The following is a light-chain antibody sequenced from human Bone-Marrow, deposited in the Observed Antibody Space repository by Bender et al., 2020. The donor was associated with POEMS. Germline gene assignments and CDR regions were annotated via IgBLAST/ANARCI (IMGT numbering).Light chain of an antibody. V-gene: IGLV2-14*03. CDR3: SSYTATNTAYV. CDR1: SSDIGIYNF. J-gene: IGLJ1*01. Sequence: QSALIQPASVSGSPGQSITISCTGTSSDIGIYNFVSWYQQHPGKAPQLMIYDVTNRPSGASSRFSGSKSGNTASLTISGLQPEDEADYFCSSYTATNTAYVFGTGTKVTVL. CDR2: DVT.